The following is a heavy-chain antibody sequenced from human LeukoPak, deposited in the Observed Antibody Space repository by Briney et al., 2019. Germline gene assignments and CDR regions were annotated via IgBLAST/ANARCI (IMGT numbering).Heavy chain of an antibody. CDR3: TTVLLWFGELSGY. V-gene: IGHV3-15*01. Sequence: GGSLRLSCAASGFTFSNAWMSWVRQAPGKGLEWVGRIRSKTDGGTTDYAAPVKGRFTISRDDSKNTLYLQMNSLKTEDTAVYYCTTVLLWFGELSGYWGQGTLVTVSS. CDR2: IRSKTDGGTT. CDR1: GFTFSNAW. J-gene: IGHJ4*02. D-gene: IGHD3-10*01.